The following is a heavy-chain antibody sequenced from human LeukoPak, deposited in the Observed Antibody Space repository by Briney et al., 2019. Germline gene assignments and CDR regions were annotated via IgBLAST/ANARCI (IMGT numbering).Heavy chain of an antibody. CDR2: ISYDGSNK. CDR1: GFTFSSYA. Sequence: GRSLRLSCAASGFTFSSYAMHWVRQAPGKGLAWVAVISYDGSNKYYADSVKGRFTISRDNSKNTLYLQMNSLRAEDTAVYYCARGDYGDYDWGQGTLVTVSS. CDR3: ARGDYGDYD. J-gene: IGHJ4*02. V-gene: IGHV3-30*04. D-gene: IGHD4-17*01.